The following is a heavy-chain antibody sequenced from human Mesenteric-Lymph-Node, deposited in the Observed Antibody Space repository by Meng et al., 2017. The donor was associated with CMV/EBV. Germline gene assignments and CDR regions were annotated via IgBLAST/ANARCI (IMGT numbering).Heavy chain of an antibody. CDR1: GYIFTNYW. V-gene: IGHV5-51*01. D-gene: IGHD4-17*01. J-gene: IGHJ4*02. Sequence: KVSCKGSGYIFTNYWIGWVRQMPGKGLEWMGIIYPGDSDTSYSPSFQGQVTISADKSISTAYLQWSSLKASDTAMYYCARQSDYGDYFRDYWGQGTLVTVSS. CDR3: ARQSDYGDYFRDY. CDR2: IYPGDSDT.